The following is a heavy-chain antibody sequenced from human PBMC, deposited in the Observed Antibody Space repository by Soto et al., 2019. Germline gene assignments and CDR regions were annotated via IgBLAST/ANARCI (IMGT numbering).Heavy chain of an antibody. D-gene: IGHD3-22*01. Sequence: ASVKVSSKVSGYALTELSMHWVRQAPGKGLEWMGGFDPEDGETIYAQKFQGRVTMTEDTSTDTAYMELSSLRSEDTAVYYCATVLSTYDLKPRLDYWGEGTLVNVSS. CDR3: ATVLSTYDLKPRLDY. V-gene: IGHV1-24*01. J-gene: IGHJ4*02. CDR1: GYALTELS. CDR2: FDPEDGET.